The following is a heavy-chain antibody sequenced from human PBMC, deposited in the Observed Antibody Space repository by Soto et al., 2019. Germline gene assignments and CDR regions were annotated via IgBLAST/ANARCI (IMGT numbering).Heavy chain of an antibody. CDR3: ARDLMEDDYGDYSNWFDP. CDR2: ISAYNGNT. V-gene: IGHV1-18*01. Sequence: ASVKVSCKASGYTFTSYGISWVRQAPGQGLEWMGWISAYNGNTNYARKLQGRVTMTTDTSTSTAYMELRSLRSDDTAVYYCARDLMEDDYGDYSNWFDPWGQGTLVTVSS. CDR1: GYTFTSYG. D-gene: IGHD4-17*01. J-gene: IGHJ5*02.